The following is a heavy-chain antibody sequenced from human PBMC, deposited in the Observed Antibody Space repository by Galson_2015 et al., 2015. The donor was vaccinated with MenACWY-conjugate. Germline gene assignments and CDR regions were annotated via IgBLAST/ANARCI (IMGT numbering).Heavy chain of an antibody. CDR2: IYHAGST. D-gene: IGHD2-21*02. J-gene: IGHJ1*01. CDR3: ARRLRSDCYCFQH. CDR1: GDTISTNVW. Sequence: ETLSLTCTISGDTISTNVWWNWVRQPPGKGLEWIGEIYHAGSTNYNPSLKSRATISVDKSKNQFSLDLSSVTAADTAVYCCARRLRSDCYCFQHWGQGTLVTVSS. V-gene: IGHV4-4*01.